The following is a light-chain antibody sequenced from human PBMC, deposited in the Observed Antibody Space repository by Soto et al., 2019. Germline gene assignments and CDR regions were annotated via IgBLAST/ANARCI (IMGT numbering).Light chain of an antibody. V-gene: IGLV1-51*01. CDR3: GTWDASLSAGV. CDR2: DNN. Sequence: QSVLTQPPSASGTPGQRVTISCSGSRSSIGSNTVNWYQHLPGMAPKLLIYDNNKRPSGIPDRFSGSRSGTSATLGITGLQTWDEADYYCGTWDASLSAGVFGGGTKVTVL. J-gene: IGLJ2*01. CDR1: RSSIGSNT.